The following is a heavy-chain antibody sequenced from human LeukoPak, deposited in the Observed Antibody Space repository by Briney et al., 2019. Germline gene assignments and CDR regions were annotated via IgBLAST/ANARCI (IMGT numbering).Heavy chain of an antibody. CDR3: AREETYYYGSGGYQPRYYFDY. D-gene: IGHD3-10*01. J-gene: IGHJ4*02. CDR2: ISAYNGHT. Sequence: GASVKVSCKASGYTFTSSGISWVRQAPGQGLEWMGWISAYNGHTNYAQKLQGRVTMTTDTSTSTAYMELRSLRSDDTAVYYCAREETYYYGSGGYQPRYYFDYWGQGTLVTVSS. V-gene: IGHV1-18*01. CDR1: GYTFTSSG.